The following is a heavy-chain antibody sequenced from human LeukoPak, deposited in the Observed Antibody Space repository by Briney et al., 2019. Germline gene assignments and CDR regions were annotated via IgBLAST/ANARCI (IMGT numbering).Heavy chain of an antibody. Sequence: GGSLRLSCAASGFTFSSYAMSWVRQAPGKGLEWVSAISGSGGSTYYAGSVKGRFTISRDNSKNTLYLQMNSLRAEDTAVYYCSRDLYYGMDVWGQGTTVTVSS. V-gene: IGHV3-23*01. CDR2: ISGSGGST. J-gene: IGHJ6*02. CDR3: SRDLYYGMDV. CDR1: GFTFSSYA.